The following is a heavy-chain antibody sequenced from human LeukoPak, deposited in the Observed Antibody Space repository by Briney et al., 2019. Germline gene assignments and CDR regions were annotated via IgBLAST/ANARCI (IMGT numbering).Heavy chain of an antibody. Sequence: ASVKVSCKASGYPFTSYDINWGRQATGQGLEWMGWMNPNSGNTGYAQKFQGRVTITRNTSISTAYMELGSLRCEDAAVYYCARGSFVASEDTYVDYWGQGTLVTVSS. CDR3: ARGSFVASEDTYVDY. CDR1: GYPFTSYD. J-gene: IGHJ4*02. V-gene: IGHV1-8*03. CDR2: MNPNSGNT. D-gene: IGHD2-15*01.